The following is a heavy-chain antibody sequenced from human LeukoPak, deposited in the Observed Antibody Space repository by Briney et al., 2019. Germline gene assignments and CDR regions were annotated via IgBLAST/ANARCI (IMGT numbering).Heavy chain of an antibody. CDR3: ARSMSDAFDI. V-gene: IGHV3-13*01. CDR2: IGTAGDT. J-gene: IGHJ3*02. Sequence: GGSLRLSCAASGFTFSSYAMSWVRQATGKGLEWVSAIGTAGDTYYPGSVKGRFTISRENAKNSLYLQMNSLRAGDTAVYYCARSMSDAFDIWGQGTMVTVSS. CDR1: GFTFSSYA. D-gene: IGHD2/OR15-2a*01.